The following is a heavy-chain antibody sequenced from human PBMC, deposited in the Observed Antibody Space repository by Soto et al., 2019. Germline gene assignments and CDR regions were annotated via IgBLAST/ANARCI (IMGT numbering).Heavy chain of an antibody. CDR2: ISYDGDNK. J-gene: IGHJ6*02. CDR1: WFTFVDYG. D-gene: IGHD2-8*01. V-gene: IGHV3-30*18. Sequence: GGSLRLSCTASWFTFVDYGLHWVRQAPGKGLEWVALISYDGDNKYYKDSARGRFTVSRDNFKNTLILQMESHRPEDTAAYYFVKKIMGDGAHSDAMDVWGQGTTVTVSS. CDR3: VKKIMGDGAHSDAMDV.